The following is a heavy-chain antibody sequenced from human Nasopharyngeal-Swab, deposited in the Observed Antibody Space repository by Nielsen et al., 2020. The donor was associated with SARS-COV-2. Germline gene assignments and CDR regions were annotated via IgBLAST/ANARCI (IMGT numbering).Heavy chain of an antibody. CDR2: INHSGRP. J-gene: IGHJ3*02. CDR1: GGSFSDYY. V-gene: IGHV4-34*01. D-gene: IGHD2-21*01. Sequence: SETLSLTCAVYGGSFSDYYWTWIRQPPGKGLEWIGEINHSGRPNYNPALKSRATISLDTSKTHFPLRLSSVTATDTAVYYCARYVVWIDIRKSPFSAFDIWGQGTMVTVSS. CDR3: ARYVVWIDIRKSPFSAFDI.